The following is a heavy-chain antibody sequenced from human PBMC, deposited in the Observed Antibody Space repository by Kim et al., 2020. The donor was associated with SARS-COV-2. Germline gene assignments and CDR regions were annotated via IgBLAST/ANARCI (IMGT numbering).Heavy chain of an antibody. CDR3: TRDLEI. J-gene: IGHJ4*02. V-gene: IGHV3-7*01. Sequence: GGSLRLSCAASGITFSSYWMTWVRQAPGKGLEWVANIKQDGSEKYYVDSVKGRFTISRDNAKNSLYLQMNSLRSEDTVVYYCTRDLEIWGQGTLVTVSS. CDR1: GITFSSYW. CDR2: IKQDGSEK.